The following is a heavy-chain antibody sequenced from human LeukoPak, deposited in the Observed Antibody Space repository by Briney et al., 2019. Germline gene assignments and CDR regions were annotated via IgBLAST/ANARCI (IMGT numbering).Heavy chain of an antibody. D-gene: IGHD2-2*01. CDR3: AKSLIYCSSTSCYAVDY. Sequence: GGSLRLSCAASGFTFSSYAMSWVRQAPGKGLEWVSAISGSGGSTYYADSVKGRFTISRDNSKSTLYLQMNSLRAEDTAVYYCAKSLIYCSSTSCYAVDYWGQGTLVTVSS. V-gene: IGHV3-23*01. CDR2: ISGSGGST. J-gene: IGHJ4*02. CDR1: GFTFSSYA.